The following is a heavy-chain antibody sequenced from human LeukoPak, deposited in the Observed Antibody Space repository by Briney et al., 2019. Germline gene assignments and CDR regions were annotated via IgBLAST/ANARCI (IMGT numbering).Heavy chain of an antibody. CDR3: AKDYSPGYIVARYFQN. CDR2: FSDSGSST. D-gene: IGHD5-24*01. CDR1: GFTFSSYV. Sequence: GGSLRLSCAASGFTFSSYVMSWVRQAPGKGLEWVSGFSDSGSSTYYADSVKGRFTISGDNSKNTLYLQMDRLRVEDTAVYYCAKDYSPGYIVARYFQNWGQGTPVTVSS. J-gene: IGHJ1*01. V-gene: IGHV3-23*01.